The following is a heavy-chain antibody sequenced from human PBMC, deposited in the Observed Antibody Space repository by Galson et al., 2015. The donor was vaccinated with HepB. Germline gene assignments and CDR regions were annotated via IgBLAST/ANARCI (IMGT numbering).Heavy chain of an antibody. CDR3: ARPRTVAATAPFDY. D-gene: IGHD4-23*01. Sequence: SVKVSCKASGGTFSSYAISWVRRAPGQGLEWMGGIIPIFGTANYAQKFQGRVTITADESTSTAYMELSSLRSEDTAVYYCARPRTVAATAPFDYWGQGTLVTVSS. CDR2: IIPIFGTA. V-gene: IGHV1-69*13. J-gene: IGHJ4*02. CDR1: GGTFSSYA.